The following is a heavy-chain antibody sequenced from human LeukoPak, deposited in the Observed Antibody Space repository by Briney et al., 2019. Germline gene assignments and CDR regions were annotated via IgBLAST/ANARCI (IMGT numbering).Heavy chain of an antibody. CDR2: INPNSGGT. V-gene: IGHV1-2*06. J-gene: IGHJ4*02. CDR3: TRDRGYDYFFDY. D-gene: IGHD5-12*01. Sequence: ASVKVSCKASGYTFTGYYMHWVRQAPGQGLEWMGRINPNSGGTSYAQKFQGRVTMTRDTSISTAYMELSRLRSDDTAVYYCTRDRGYDYFFDYWGQGTLVTVSS. CDR1: GYTFTGYY.